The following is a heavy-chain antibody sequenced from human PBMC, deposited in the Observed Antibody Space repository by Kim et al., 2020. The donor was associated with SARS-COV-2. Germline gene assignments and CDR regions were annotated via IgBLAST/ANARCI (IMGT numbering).Heavy chain of an antibody. J-gene: IGHJ4*02. Sequence: SETLSLTCTVSGGSISSGGYYWGWIRQPPGKGLEWIGSIYSSGSTYYNPSLESRVTISVDTSKNQFSLKLSSVTAADTAVFYCARDRFYSISSQREFDYWGQGTLVTVSS. D-gene: IGHD6-13*01. CDR1: GGSISSGGYY. V-gene: IGHV4-39*07. CDR2: IYSSGST. CDR3: ARDRFYSISSQREFDY.